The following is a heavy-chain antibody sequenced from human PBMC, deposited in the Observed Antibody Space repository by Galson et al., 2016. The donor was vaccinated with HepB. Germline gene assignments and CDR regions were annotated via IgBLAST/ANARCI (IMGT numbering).Heavy chain of an antibody. CDR2: IRAHRDGRTP. D-gene: IGHD3-10*01. Sequence: SLRLSCAASGFTFTKAWFTWVRQAPGKGLEGVGRIRAHRDGRTPDYAASVEGRFTISRDDPKNTVYLQMNSLKTEDTALYYCYGHLDYWGRGTLVTVSS. CDR1: GFTFTKAW. V-gene: IGHV3-15*01. J-gene: IGHJ4*02. CDR3: YGHLDY.